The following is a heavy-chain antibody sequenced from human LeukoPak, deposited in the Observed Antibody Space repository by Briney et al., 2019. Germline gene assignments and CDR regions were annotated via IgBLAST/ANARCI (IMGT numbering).Heavy chain of an antibody. CDR3: ARGSMVRGVADAFDI. CDR1: GFTFSSYS. Sequence: GGSLRLSCAASGFTFSSYSMNWVRQAPGKGLEWASSISSSSSYIDYADSVNGRFTISRDNAKNSLYLQMSSLRAEDTAVYYCARGSMVRGVADAFDIWGQGTMVTVSS. V-gene: IGHV3-21*01. D-gene: IGHD3-10*01. CDR2: ISSSSSYI. J-gene: IGHJ3*02.